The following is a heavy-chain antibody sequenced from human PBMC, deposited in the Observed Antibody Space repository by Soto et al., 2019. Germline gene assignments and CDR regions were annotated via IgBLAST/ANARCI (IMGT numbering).Heavy chain of an antibody. J-gene: IGHJ3*02. CDR2: ISYDGSNK. CDR3: ARAMGERTMIVVVITGPGAFDI. D-gene: IGHD3-22*01. V-gene: IGHV3-30-3*01. Sequence: GGSLRLSCAASGFTFSSYAMHWVRQAPGKGLEWVAVISYDGSNKYYADSVKGRFTISRDNSKNTLYLQMNSLRAEDTAVYYCARAMGERTMIVVVITGPGAFDIWGQGTMVTVSS. CDR1: GFTFSSYA.